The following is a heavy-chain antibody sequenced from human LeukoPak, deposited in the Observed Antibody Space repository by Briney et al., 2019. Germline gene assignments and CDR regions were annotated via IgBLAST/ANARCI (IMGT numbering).Heavy chain of an antibody. D-gene: IGHD6-19*01. Sequence: ASVKVSCKASGYTFTGNYMHWVRQAPGQGLEWMGWINPNSGGTNYAQKFQGRVTMTRDTSISTAYMELSRLRSDDTAVYYCARDMDSSGWYGRVGFDYWGQGTLVTVSS. V-gene: IGHV1-2*02. J-gene: IGHJ4*02. CDR2: INPNSGGT. CDR3: ARDMDSSGWYGRVGFDY. CDR1: GYTFTGNY.